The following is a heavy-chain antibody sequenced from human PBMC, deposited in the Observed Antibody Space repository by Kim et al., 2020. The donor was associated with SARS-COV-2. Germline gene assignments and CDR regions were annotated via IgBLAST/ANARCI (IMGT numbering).Heavy chain of an antibody. CDR3: ARVGGRYSYGLGY. J-gene: IGHJ4*02. Sequence: YAQGFTGRFVFSLDTSVSTAYLQISSLKAEDTAVYYCARVGGRYSYGLGYWGQGTLVTVSS. V-gene: IGHV7-4-1*02. D-gene: IGHD5-18*01.